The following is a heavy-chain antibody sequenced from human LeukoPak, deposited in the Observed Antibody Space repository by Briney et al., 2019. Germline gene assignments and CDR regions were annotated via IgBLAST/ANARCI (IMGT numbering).Heavy chain of an antibody. CDR1: GYTFTDYY. Sequence: ASVKVSCKASGYTFTDYYMHWVRQAPGQGLEWLGWINPNSGDTYYAQKFQGRVTITADESTSTAYMELSSLRSEDTAVFYCARESIAAAGIYFDYWGQGTLVTVSS. V-gene: IGHV1-2*02. CDR3: ARESIAAAGIYFDY. D-gene: IGHD6-13*01. CDR2: INPNSGDT. J-gene: IGHJ4*02.